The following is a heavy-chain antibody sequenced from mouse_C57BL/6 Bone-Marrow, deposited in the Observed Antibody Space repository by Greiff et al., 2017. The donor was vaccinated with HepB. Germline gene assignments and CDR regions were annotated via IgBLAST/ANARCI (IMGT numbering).Heavy chain of an antibody. Sequence: EVQLQQSGAELVRPGASVKLSCTASGFNIKDDYMHWVKQRPEQGLEWIGWIDPENGDTEYASKFQGKATITADTSSNTAYLQLSSWTSEDTAVYYCTTGWAWFAYWGQGTLVTVSA. CDR2: IDPENGDT. D-gene: IGHD3-3*01. V-gene: IGHV14-4*01. J-gene: IGHJ3*01. CDR3: TTGWAWFAY. CDR1: GFNIKDDY.